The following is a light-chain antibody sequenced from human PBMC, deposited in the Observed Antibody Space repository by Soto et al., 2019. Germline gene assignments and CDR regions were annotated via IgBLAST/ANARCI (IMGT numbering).Light chain of an antibody. V-gene: IGKV3-20*01. J-gene: IGKJ1*01. Sequence: EIVLTQSPGTLSLSPGERATLSCRASQSVRSYLAWYQQKPGQAPRLLIYGASGRATGIPDRFSGSGSGTDFTLTISRLEPEDFAVYYCQQYGRSTWTFGRGTKVDIK. CDR3: QQYGRSTWT. CDR2: GAS. CDR1: QSVRSY.